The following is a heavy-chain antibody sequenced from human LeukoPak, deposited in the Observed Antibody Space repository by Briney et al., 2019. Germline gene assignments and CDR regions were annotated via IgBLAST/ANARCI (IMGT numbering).Heavy chain of an antibody. CDR2: ITGSGTST. CDR1: GFTFSNYA. V-gene: IGHV3-23*01. D-gene: IGHD2-15*01. CDR3: ARGQYSPDY. Sequence: GGSLRLSCVASGFTFSNYAMSWVRQAPGKGLEWVSAITGSGTSTYYADSLKGRFTISRDNSKNTVFLQMNSLRAEDTAVYYCARGQYSPDYWGQGTLVTVSS. J-gene: IGHJ4*02.